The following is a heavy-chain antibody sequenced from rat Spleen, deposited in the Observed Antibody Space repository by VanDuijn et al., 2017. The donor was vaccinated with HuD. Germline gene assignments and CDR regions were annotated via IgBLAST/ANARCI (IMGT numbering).Heavy chain of an antibody. J-gene: IGHJ3*01. Sequence: EVQLVESDGGLVQPGRSMKLSCAASGFTFSPFAMAWVRQAPKKGLEWVATITSGGSNTNYPDSVKGRFTISRDNAKSTLYLQMNSLRSEDTATYNCAREGYNNWEGGWFAYWGQGTLVTVSS. CDR3: AREGYNNWEGGWFAY. CDR1: GFTFSPFA. D-gene: IGHD1-10*01. V-gene: IGHV5-25*01. CDR2: ITSGGSNT.